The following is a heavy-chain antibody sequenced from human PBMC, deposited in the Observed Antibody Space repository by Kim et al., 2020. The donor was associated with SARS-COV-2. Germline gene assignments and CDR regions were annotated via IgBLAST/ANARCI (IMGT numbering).Heavy chain of an antibody. J-gene: IGHJ6*01. Sequence: GGSLRLSCAASGFTFSNSPMSWVRQAPGKGLEWVSPIRSSAGSILYEDSAQGRFTISRDNSKNTLFLHMNSIRADTTDAYFCDSTTDLRGGFQLYYC. D-gene: IGHD2-2*01. CDR2: IRSSAGSI. CDR3: DSTTDLRGGFQLYYC. V-gene: IGHV3-23*01. CDR1: GFTFSNSP.